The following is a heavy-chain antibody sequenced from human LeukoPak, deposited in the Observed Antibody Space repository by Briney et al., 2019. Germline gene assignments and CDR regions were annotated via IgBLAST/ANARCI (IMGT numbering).Heavy chain of an antibody. Sequence: GGSLRLSCAASGFTFSSYAMSWVRQAPGKGLEWVSTISTSGASTYYADSVKGRFTISRDNSKDTLYLQKNSLRAEDTAVYYCAKVSRDGYKSGMDVWGQETTVTVSS. D-gene: IGHD5-24*01. CDR3: AKVSRDGYKSGMDV. J-gene: IGHJ6*02. CDR1: GFTFSSYA. V-gene: IGHV3-23*01. CDR2: ISTSGAST.